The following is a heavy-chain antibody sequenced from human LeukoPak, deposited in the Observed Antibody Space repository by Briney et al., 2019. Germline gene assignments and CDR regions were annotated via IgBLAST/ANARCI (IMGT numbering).Heavy chain of an antibody. Sequence: ASVKVFCKSSGYTFTSYGISWARHAPGQGLEWMGGITPIFGTANYAQKFQGRVTITADESTSTAYMELSSLRSEDTAVYYCARDLYAVTTSYYYYGMDVWGQGTTVTVSS. V-gene: IGHV1-69*13. CDR3: ARDLYAVTTSYYYYGMDV. D-gene: IGHD4-17*01. CDR2: ITPIFGTA. J-gene: IGHJ6*02. CDR1: GYTFTSYG.